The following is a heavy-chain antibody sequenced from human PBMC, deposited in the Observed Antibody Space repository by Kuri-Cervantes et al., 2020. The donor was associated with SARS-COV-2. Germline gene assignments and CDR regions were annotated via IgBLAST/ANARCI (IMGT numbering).Heavy chain of an antibody. CDR1: GFTFSTYA. D-gene: IGHD2-15*01. CDR3: AKWDVIVVVAAPELHY. CDR2: INGSGGSK. V-gene: IGHV3-23*01. Sequence: ESLKISCAASGFTFSTYAMTWVRQAPGKGLEWVSAINGSGGSKYYADSVQGRFTISRDNSKNTLYLQMNSLRAEDTAVYYCAKWDVIVVVAAPELHYWGQGTLVTVSS. J-gene: IGHJ4*02.